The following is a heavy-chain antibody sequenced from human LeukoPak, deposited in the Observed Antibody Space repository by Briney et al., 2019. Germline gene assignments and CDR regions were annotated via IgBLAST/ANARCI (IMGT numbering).Heavy chain of an antibody. CDR1: GYTFTNYG. CDR3: ARVSSGSTYFDY. CDR2: ISGYNGNT. D-gene: IGHD6-25*01. J-gene: IGHJ4*02. V-gene: IGHV1-18*01. Sequence: EASVKVSCKASGYTFTNYGISWVRQAPGQGLEWMGWISGYNGNTHYAQKFQGRVTMTTDTSTSTAYMELRSLRSDDTAVYYCARVSSGSTYFDYWGQGTLVTVSS.